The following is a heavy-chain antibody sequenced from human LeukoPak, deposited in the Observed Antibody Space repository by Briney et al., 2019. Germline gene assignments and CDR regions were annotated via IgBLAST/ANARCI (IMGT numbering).Heavy chain of an antibody. CDR1: GGSISSYY. D-gene: IGHD6-13*01. CDR2: IYYSGST. Sequence: PSETLSLTCTVSGGSISSYYWSWIRQPPAKGLEWIGYIYYSGSTNYNPSLKSRVTISVDTSKNQFSLKLSSVTAADTAVYYCARGYSSSWLPHFDYWGQGTLVTVSS. J-gene: IGHJ4*02. V-gene: IGHV4-59*01. CDR3: ARGYSSSWLPHFDY.